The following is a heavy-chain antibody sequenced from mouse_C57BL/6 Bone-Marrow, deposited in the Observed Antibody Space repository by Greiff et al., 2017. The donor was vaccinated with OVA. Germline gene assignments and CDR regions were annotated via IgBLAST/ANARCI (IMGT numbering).Heavy chain of an antibody. D-gene: IGHD1-1*01. V-gene: IGHV1-80*01. Sequence: QVQLQQSGAELVKPGASVTLSCKASGYAFRSYWMNWVKQRPGKGLEWIGQIYPGDGDPNYNGKFKGKATLTADKSSSTAYMQLSSLTSEDSAVYFCARGTTVVATRDWYFDVWGTGTTVTVSS. J-gene: IGHJ1*03. CDR2: IYPGDGDP. CDR3: ARGTTVVATRDWYFDV. CDR1: GYAFRSYW.